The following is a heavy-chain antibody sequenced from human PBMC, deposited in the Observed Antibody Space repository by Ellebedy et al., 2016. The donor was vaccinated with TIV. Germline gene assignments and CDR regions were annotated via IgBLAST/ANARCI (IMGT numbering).Heavy chain of an antibody. CDR1: GYSISSGYC. CDR3: ARDTVTANWGPLFDH. V-gene: IGHV4-38-2*02. CDR2: IYHTGST. D-gene: IGHD7-27*01. J-gene: IGHJ4*02. Sequence: MPSEPLSLTCSVSGYSISSGYCWGWIRQSPGKGLEWIVTIYHTGSTYYNPSLKSRVTVSVDTSKTQFSLKMSSVTAADTAVYYCARDTVTANWGPLFDHWGQGTLVTVSS.